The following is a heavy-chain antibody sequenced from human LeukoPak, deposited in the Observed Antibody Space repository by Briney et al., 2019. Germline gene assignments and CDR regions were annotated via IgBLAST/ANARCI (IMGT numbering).Heavy chain of an antibody. CDR2: VSASAAST. V-gene: IGHV3-23*01. J-gene: IGHJ4*02. D-gene: IGHD3-16*01. CDR1: GFTFSNNA. CDR3: AKSKSTGLYDSFAYLFDS. Sequence: GGSLRLSCAASGFTFSNNAMSWVRQAPGKGLEWVSAVSASAASTYYADSVKGRFTISRDNSNNTLYLQMYSLRVEDTAVYYCAKSKSTGLYDSFAYLFDSWGQGTLVTVSS.